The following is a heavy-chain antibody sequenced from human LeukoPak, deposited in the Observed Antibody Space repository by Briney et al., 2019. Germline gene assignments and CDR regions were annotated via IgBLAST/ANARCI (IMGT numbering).Heavy chain of an antibody. V-gene: IGHV3-73*01. J-gene: IGHJ5*02. Sequence: QPGGSLKLSCAAAGFTFSGSAMHWVRQASGKGLEWVGRIRSKANNYATAYAASVKGRFTISRDDSKNTAYLQMNSLKTEDTAVYYCSRHPYGGYPNNCFDPWGQGTLVTVSP. CDR1: GFTFSGSA. CDR2: IRSKANNYAT. CDR3: SRHPYGGYPNNCFDP. D-gene: IGHD4-17*01.